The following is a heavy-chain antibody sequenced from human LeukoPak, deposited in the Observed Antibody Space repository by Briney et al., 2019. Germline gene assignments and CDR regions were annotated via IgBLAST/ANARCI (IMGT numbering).Heavy chain of an antibody. J-gene: IGHJ5*02. CDR2: IYTSGST. V-gene: IGHV4-4*07. Sequence: PSETLSLTCTVSGGSISSYYWSWIRQPAGKGLEWIGRIYTSGSTNYNPSLQSRVTMSVDTSKNQFSLKLSSVTAADTAVYYCARDVSRVVVGSFDPWGQGTLVTVSS. D-gene: IGHD2-2*01. CDR3: ARDVSRVVVGSFDP. CDR1: GGSISSYY.